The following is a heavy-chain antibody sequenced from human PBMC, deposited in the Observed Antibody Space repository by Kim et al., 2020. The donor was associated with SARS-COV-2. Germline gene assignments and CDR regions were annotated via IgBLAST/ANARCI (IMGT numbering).Heavy chain of an antibody. Sequence: GGSLRLSCAASGFTFSSYGMHWVRQAPGKGLEWVAVIWYDGSNKYYADSVKGRFTISRDNSKNTLYLQMNSLRAEDTAVYYCAREADDSSGYVDYWGQGTLVTVSS. CDR3: AREADDSSGYVDY. V-gene: IGHV3-33*01. J-gene: IGHJ4*02. D-gene: IGHD3-22*01. CDR2: IWYDGSNK. CDR1: GFTFSSYG.